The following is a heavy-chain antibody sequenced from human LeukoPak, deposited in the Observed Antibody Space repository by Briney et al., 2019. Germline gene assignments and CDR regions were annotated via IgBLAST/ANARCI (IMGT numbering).Heavy chain of an antibody. Sequence: GRSLRLSCAASGFTFSSYALHWVRQAPGKGLEWVAVISYDGSNKYYADSVKGRFTISRDNSKNTLYLQMNSLRAEDTAVYYCARGTVTPSWGQGVLVTVSS. V-gene: IGHV3-30-3*01. CDR2: ISYDGSNK. CDR3: ARGTVTPS. D-gene: IGHD4-11*01. J-gene: IGHJ5*02. CDR1: GFTFSSYA.